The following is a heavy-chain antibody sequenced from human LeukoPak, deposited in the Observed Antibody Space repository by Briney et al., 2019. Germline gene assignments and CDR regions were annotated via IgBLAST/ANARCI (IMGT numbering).Heavy chain of an antibody. V-gene: IGHV3-9*01. CDR3: AKDGGRFGELFLDNWFDP. CDR2: ISWNSGSI. J-gene: IGHJ5*02. D-gene: IGHD3-10*01. Sequence: GGSLRLSCAASGFTFDDYAMHWVRQAPGKGLEWVSGISWNSGSIGYADSVKGRFTISRDNAKNSLYLQMNSLRAEDTALYYCAKDGGRFGELFLDNWFDPWGQGTLVTVSS. CDR1: GFTFDDYA.